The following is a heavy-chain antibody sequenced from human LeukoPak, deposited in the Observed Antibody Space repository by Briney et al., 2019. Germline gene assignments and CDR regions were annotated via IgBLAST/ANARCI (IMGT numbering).Heavy chain of an antibody. Sequence: GGSLRLSCAASGFTTSSFWMEWVRQAPGKGLEWVSRIKGDGTYTTYAASVKGRFIISRDNAKNTLYLQMNSLRAEDTAVYYCASSPRAVAGTIDYWGQGTLVTVSS. CDR1: GFTTSSFW. CDR2: IKGDGTYT. J-gene: IGHJ4*02. CDR3: ASSPRAVAGTIDY. D-gene: IGHD6-19*01. V-gene: IGHV3-74*01.